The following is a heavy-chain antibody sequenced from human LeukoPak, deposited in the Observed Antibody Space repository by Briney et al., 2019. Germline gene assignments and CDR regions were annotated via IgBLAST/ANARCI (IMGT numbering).Heavy chain of an antibody. J-gene: IGHJ4*02. CDR1: GFTFSDYY. CDR2: FSSSGSTI. Sequence: GASLRLSCAASGFTFSDYYMSWIRQAPGKGLEWVSYFSSSGSTIYYADSVKGRFTISRDNAKNSLYLQMNSLRAEDTAMYYCARRYCSSTSCYGEGTEYYFDYWGQGTLVTVSS. CDR3: ARRYCSSTSCYGEGTEYYFDY. V-gene: IGHV3-11*01. D-gene: IGHD2-2*01.